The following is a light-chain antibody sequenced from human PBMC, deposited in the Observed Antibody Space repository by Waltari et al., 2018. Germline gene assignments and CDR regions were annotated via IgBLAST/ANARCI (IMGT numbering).Light chain of an antibody. V-gene: IGLV2-14*03. CDR3: SSYSSSSTRV. CDR1: SSDVGGSNY. CDR2: AVS. Sequence: SALTQPASVSGSPGQSITISCTGTSSDVGGSNYVSWYRQHPGKPPKLMIYAVSNRPSGVSNRFSGSKSGNTASLTISGLQAEDEADYYCSSYSSSSTRVFGTGTKVTVL. J-gene: IGLJ1*01.